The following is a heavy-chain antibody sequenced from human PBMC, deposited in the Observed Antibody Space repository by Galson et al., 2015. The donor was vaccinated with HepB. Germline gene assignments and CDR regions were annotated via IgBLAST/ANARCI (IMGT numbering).Heavy chain of an antibody. CDR3: TTGWSGYDPFSSGYYYGMDV. CDR1: GFTFSNAW. V-gene: IGHV3-15*01. CDR2: IKSKTDGGTT. D-gene: IGHD5-12*01. J-gene: IGHJ6*02. Sequence: SLRLSCAASGFTFSNAWMSWVRQAPGKGLEWVGRIKSKTDGGTTDYAAPVKGRFTISRDDSKNTLYLQMNSLKTEDTAVYYCTTGWSGYDPFSSGYYYGMDVWGQGTTVTVSS.